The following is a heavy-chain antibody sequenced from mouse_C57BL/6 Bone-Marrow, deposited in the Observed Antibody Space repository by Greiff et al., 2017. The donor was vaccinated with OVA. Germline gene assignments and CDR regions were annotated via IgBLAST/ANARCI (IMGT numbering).Heavy chain of an antibody. CDR1: GFTFSSYA. CDR2: ISDGGSYT. V-gene: IGHV5-4*01. CDR3: ASFITTVVATESY. D-gene: IGHD1-1*01. Sequence: EVQRVESGGGLVKPGGSLKLSCAASGFTFSSYAMSWVRQTPEKRLEWVATISDGGSYTYYPDNVKGRFTISRDNAKNNLYLQMSHLKSEDTAMYYCASFITTVVATESYWGQGTLVTVSA. J-gene: IGHJ3*01.